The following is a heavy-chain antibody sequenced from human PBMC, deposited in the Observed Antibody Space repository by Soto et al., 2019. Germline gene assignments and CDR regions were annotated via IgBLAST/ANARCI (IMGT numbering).Heavy chain of an antibody. Sequence: QVQLVQSGAEVKKPGASVKVSCKASGYTFTSYAMHWVRQAPGQRLEWMGWINAGNGNTKYSQKFQGRVTITRDTSASTAYMELSSLRSEDTAVYYCAKGGQLEYCSSTSCYPPQEYYFDYWGQGTLVTVSS. V-gene: IGHV1-3*01. CDR3: AKGGQLEYCSSTSCYPPQEYYFDY. J-gene: IGHJ4*02. D-gene: IGHD2-2*01. CDR2: INAGNGNT. CDR1: GYTFTSYA.